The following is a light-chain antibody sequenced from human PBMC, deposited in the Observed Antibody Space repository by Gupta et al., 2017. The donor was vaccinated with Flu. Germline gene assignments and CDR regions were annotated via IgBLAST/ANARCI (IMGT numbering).Light chain of an antibody. CDR3: QQEGSSPCT. J-gene: IGKJ2*02. CDR2: GAS. CDR1: QSVSSSY. V-gene: IGKV3-20*01. Sequence: EIVSTPSPAPLSLSPGERATLSCRASQSVSSSYLSWYQQKPGQAPRLLIYGASSRFTGIPERFSGSGCATEFTLTIIRREPEDFVVYYCQQEGSSPCTFGQGTKVEIK.